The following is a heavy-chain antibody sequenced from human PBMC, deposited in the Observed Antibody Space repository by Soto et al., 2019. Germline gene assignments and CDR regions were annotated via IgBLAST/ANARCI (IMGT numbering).Heavy chain of an antibody. CDR2: ISSSSSYI. J-gene: IGHJ6*02. CDR1: GFTFSSYS. D-gene: IGHD6-13*01. CDR3: ARDRGYSSSCYLDYYGMDV. V-gene: IGHV3-21*01. Sequence: EVQLVESGGGLVKPGGSLRLSCAASGFTFSSYSMNWVRQAPGKGLEWVSSISSSSSYIYYADSVKGRFTISRDNAKNSLYLQMNSLRAEDTAVYYCARDRGYSSSCYLDYYGMDVWGQGTTVTVS.